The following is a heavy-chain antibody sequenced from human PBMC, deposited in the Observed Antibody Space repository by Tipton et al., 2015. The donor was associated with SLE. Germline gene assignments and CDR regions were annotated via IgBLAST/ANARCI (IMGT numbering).Heavy chain of an antibody. CDR2: ISYDGSNK. Sequence: SLRLSCAASGFTFSSYAMHWVRQAPGKGLEWVAVISYDGSNKYYADSVKGRFTISRDNSKNTLYLQMNSLRAEDTAVYYCASEWLPYYYYMDVWGKGTTVTVSS. J-gene: IGHJ6*03. V-gene: IGHV3-30*04. CDR1: GFTFSSYA. CDR3: ASEWLPYYYYMDV. D-gene: IGHD6-19*01.